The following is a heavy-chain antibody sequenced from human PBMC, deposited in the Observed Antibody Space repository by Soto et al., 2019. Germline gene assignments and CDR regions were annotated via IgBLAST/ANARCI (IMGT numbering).Heavy chain of an antibody. Sequence: PSETLSLTCTVSGGSVSSGSYYWSWIRQPPGKGLEWIGYIYYSGSTNYNPSLKSRVTISVDTSKNQFSLKLSSVTAADTAVYYCARYYDFWSGLNWFDPWGQGTLVTVSS. D-gene: IGHD3-3*01. V-gene: IGHV4-61*01. CDR1: GGSVSSGSYY. CDR2: IYYSGST. CDR3: ARYYDFWSGLNWFDP. J-gene: IGHJ5*02.